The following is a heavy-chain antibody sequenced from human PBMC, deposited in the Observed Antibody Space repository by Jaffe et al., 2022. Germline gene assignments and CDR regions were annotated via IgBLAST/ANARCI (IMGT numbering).Heavy chain of an antibody. CDR3: AAYYYGSGSPRSRYMDV. Sequence: QVQLQQWGAGLLKPSETLSLTCAVYGGSFSGYYWSWIRQPPGKGLEWIGEINHSGSTNYNPSLKSRVTISVDTSKNQFSLKLSSVTAADTAVYYCAAYYYGSGSPRSRYMDVWGKGTTVTVSS. CDR1: GGSFSGYY. D-gene: IGHD3-10*01. CDR2: INHSGST. J-gene: IGHJ6*03. V-gene: IGHV4-34*01.